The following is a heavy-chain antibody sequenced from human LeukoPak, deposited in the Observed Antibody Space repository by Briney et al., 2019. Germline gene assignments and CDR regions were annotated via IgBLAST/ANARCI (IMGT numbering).Heavy chain of an antibody. Sequence: SETLSLTCAVSGGSLSSGGYSWRWIRQPPGTGLEWIGYIYHSGSTYYNPSLKSRVTISVDRSKNQFSLKLSSVTAADTAVYYCARDFDEGGWFDPWGQGTLVTVSS. CDR1: GGSLSSGGYS. J-gene: IGHJ5*02. D-gene: IGHD3-9*01. V-gene: IGHV4-30-2*01. CDR3: ARDFDEGGWFDP. CDR2: IYHSGST.